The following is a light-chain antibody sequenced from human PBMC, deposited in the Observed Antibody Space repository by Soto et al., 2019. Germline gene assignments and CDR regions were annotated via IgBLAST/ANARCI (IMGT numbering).Light chain of an antibody. CDR3: QSYDSSLSAVV. CDR2: GNS. J-gene: IGLJ2*01. CDR1: SSNIGAGCD. V-gene: IGLV1-40*01. Sequence: QSALTQPPSVSGAPGQRVTISCTGSSSNIGAGCDVHWYQQLPGTAPKLLIYGNSNRPSGVPDRFSGSKSGTSASLAITGLQAEDEADYYCQSYDSSLSAVVFGGGTKLTVL.